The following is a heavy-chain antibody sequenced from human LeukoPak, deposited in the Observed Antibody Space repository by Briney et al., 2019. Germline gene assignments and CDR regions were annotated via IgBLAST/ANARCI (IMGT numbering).Heavy chain of an antibody. J-gene: IGHJ6*02. CDR2: ISPSGGST. CDR3: ARDGYSSSSLPYYYYGMDV. V-gene: IGHV1-46*01. CDR1: GYTFTSYY. D-gene: IGHD6-6*01. Sequence: ASVKVSCKASGYTFTSYYMHWVRQAPGQGLEWMGIISPSGGSTSYAQKFQGRVTMTRDTSTSTVYMELSSLRSEDTAVYYCARDGYSSSSLPYYYYGMDVWGQGTTVTVSS.